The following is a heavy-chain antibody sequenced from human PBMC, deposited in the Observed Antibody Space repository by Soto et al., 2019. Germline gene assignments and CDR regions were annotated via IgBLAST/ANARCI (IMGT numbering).Heavy chain of an antibody. D-gene: IGHD1-26*01. CDR1: GFTISDHH. CDR3: ARSRLVHNVFDV. J-gene: IGHJ3*01. V-gene: IGHV3-72*01. CDR2: TKDKAQSYNT. Sequence: SLRLSCEASGFTISDHHVDWIRQAPGKGLEWLGRTKDKAQSYNTEYAASVKGRFTISRDDSEVSVYLQMNGLKTEDTAVYFCARSRLVHNVFDVWGQGTLVTVSS.